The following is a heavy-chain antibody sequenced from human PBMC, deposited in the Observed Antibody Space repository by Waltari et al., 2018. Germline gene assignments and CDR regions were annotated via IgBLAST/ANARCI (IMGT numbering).Heavy chain of an antibody. Sequence: QVQLQQSGPGLVKPSQTLSLTCAISGDSVSSNSAAWNWNRQSPSRGLEWLGRTNYSAKWYNDYAVSVKSRITITPDTSKNQFSLQLNSVTPEDTAVDYCARVLSGSPGGFDYWGQGTLVTVSS. V-gene: IGHV6-1*01. D-gene: IGHD1-26*01. J-gene: IGHJ4*02. CDR2: TNYSAKWYN. CDR3: ARVLSGSPGGFDY. CDR1: GDSVSSNSAA.